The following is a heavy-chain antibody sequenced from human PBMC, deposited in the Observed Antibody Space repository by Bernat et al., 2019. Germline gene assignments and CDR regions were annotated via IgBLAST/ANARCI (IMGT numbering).Heavy chain of an antibody. V-gene: IGHV3-23*01. CDR3: AKGQAMVVAYYFDY. J-gene: IGHJ4*02. D-gene: IGHD2-2*01. Sequence: EVQLLESGGGLVQPGGSLRLSCAASGFTFSSYAMSWVRQAPGKGLEWVSAISGSGGSTYYADTVKGRFTISRDNSKHTLYLQMNSLRAEDTAVYYCAKGQAMVVAYYFDYWGQGTLVTVSS. CDR1: GFTFSSYA. CDR2: ISGSGGST.